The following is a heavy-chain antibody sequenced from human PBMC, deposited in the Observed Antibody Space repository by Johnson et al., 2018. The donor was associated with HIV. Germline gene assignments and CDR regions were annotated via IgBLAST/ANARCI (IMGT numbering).Heavy chain of an antibody. V-gene: IGHV3-30*04. D-gene: IGHD2-15*01. CDR1: GFTFSSYA. Sequence: QVQLVESGGGVVQPGRSLRLSCAASGFTFSSYAMHWVSQAPGKGLEWVAVISYDGSNKYYADSVKGRFTISRDNSKNTLYLQMNSLRAEDTAVYYCARDPYCSGGSCYDSSAFDIWGQGTMVTVSS. CDR2: ISYDGSNK. J-gene: IGHJ3*02. CDR3: ARDPYCSGGSCYDSSAFDI.